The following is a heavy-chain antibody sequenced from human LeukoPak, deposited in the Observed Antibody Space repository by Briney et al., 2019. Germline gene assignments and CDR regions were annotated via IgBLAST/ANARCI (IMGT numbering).Heavy chain of an antibody. CDR3: VRVKGTYFDF. D-gene: IGHD1-1*01. CDR1: GFPFSSYS. Sequence: PGGSLRPSCAASGFPFSSYSMNWDRQAPGKGLEWVSYISASGSNIYYLDSVKGRFTVSRDNAMNSLFLQMDRPRAEDTAVYYCVRVKGTYFDFWGQGTLVTVSS. J-gene: IGHJ4*02. V-gene: IGHV3-48*01. CDR2: ISASGSNI.